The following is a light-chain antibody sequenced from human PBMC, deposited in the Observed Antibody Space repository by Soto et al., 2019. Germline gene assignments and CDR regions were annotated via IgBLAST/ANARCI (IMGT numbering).Light chain of an antibody. CDR3: QSYDSSLSAYV. Sequence: QSVLTQPPSVSGAPGQRVTISCNGSSSNIGAGYDLHWYQRLPGTAPKLLIYENSNRPSGVPDRFSGSKSGTSASLAITGLQAEDEADYYCQSYDSSLSAYVFGTGTKVTVL. CDR2: ENS. J-gene: IGLJ1*01. V-gene: IGLV1-40*01. CDR1: SSNIGAGYD.